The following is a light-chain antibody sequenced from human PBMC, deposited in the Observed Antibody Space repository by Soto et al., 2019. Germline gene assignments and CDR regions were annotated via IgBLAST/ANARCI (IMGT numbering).Light chain of an antibody. CDR1: SSDVGGYNY. J-gene: IGLJ1*01. CDR2: EVN. CDR3: SSYAGSSNV. V-gene: IGLV2-8*01. Sequence: QSALTQPPSASGSPGQSVAISCTGTSSDVGGYNYVSWYQQHPGKAPKLMIYEVNNRPSGVSYRFSCSKSGNTASLTVSGPQAEDEADYYCSSYAGSSNVFGTGTKLTVL.